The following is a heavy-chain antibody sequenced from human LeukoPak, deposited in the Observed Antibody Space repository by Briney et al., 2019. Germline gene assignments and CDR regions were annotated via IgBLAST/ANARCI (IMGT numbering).Heavy chain of an antibody. V-gene: IGHV1-46*01. Sequence: GASVKVSCKASGYTFTGYYMHWVRQAPGQGLEWMGIINPSGGSTSYAQKFQGRVTMTRDTSTSTVYMELSSLRSEDTAVYYCARDYSGYDPVPYYYDSSGTFDYWGQGTLVTVSS. CDR2: INPSGGST. CDR1: GYTFTGYY. J-gene: IGHJ4*02. D-gene: IGHD3-22*01. CDR3: ARDYSGYDPVPYYYDSSGTFDY.